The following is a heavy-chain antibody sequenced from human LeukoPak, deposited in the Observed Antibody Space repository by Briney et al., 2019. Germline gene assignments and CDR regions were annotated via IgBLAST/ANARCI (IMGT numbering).Heavy chain of an antibody. CDR3: ARLSEPLDY. V-gene: IGHV3-23*01. CDR2: ISGSGGST. Sequence: GGSLRLSCAASGFTFSSYAMSWVRQAPGKGLEWVSAISGSGGSTYYADSVKGRFTISRDNAKNSLYLQMNSLRAEDTAVYYCARLSEPLDYWGQGTLVTVSS. D-gene: IGHD1-14*01. CDR1: GFTFSSYA. J-gene: IGHJ4*02.